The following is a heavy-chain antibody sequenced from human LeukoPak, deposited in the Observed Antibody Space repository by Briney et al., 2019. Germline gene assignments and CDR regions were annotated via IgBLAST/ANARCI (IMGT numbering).Heavy chain of an antibody. CDR3: ARADSSIAARLSRSSIFNYYYYMDV. CDR1: GFTFISYW. V-gene: IGHV3-7*01. Sequence: GGSLRLSCAASGFTFISYWMSWVRQAPGKGLEWVANIKQDGSEKYYVDSVKGRFTISRDNAKNSRYLQMNSLRAKDTAVYYCARADSSIAARLSRSSIFNYYYYMDVWGKGTTVTVSS. D-gene: IGHD6-6*01. J-gene: IGHJ6*03. CDR2: IKQDGSEK.